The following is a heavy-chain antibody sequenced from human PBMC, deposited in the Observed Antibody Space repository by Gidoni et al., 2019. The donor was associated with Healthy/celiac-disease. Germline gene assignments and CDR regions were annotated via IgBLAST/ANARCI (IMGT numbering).Heavy chain of an antibody. CDR3: ARSLGIGWFDP. V-gene: IGHV4-59*01. D-gene: IGHD3-16*01. J-gene: IGHJ5*02. CDR2: IYYSGST. Sequence: QVQLQESGPGLVKPSETLSLTCTVSGGSISSYSWSWIRQPPGKGLEWIGYIYYSGSTNYNPSLKSRVTISVDTSKNQFSLKLSSVTAADTAVYYCARSLGIGWFDPWGQGTLVTVSS. CDR1: GGSISSYS.